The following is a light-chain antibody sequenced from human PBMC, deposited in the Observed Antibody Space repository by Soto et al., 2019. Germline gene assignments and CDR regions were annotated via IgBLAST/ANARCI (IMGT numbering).Light chain of an antibody. Sequence: EIVLTQSPDTLSLSPGERATLSCRASQSVSSSYLAWYHQKPGQAPRLLIYGASSRATGIPDRFSGSGSGTDFTLTISRLEPEDFAVYYCQQYGGSRTFGQGTKVEIK. CDR3: QQYGGSRT. CDR2: GAS. CDR1: QSVSSSY. J-gene: IGKJ1*01. V-gene: IGKV3-20*01.